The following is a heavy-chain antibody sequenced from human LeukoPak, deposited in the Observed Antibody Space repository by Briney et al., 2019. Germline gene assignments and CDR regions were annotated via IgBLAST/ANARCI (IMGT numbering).Heavy chain of an antibody. CDR3: ADNLSR. J-gene: IGHJ4*02. D-gene: IGHD1-1*01. CDR2: IDRSGGAI. Sequence: PGGSLRLSCEAPGFTLSTASMNWVRQAPGKGLEWISYIDRSGGAIYYADSVKGRFTISRDNAKNLLYPQMSSLRADDTAVYFCADNLSRWGQGTLVTVSS. V-gene: IGHV3-48*04. CDR1: GFTLSTAS.